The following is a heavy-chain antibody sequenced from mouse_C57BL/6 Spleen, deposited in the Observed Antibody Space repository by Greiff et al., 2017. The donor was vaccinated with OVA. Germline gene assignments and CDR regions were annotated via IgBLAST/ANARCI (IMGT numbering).Heavy chain of an antibody. J-gene: IGHJ3*01. Sequence: EVKLMESGPGLVKPSQSLSLTCSVTGYSITSGYYWNWIRQFPGNKLEWMGYISYDGSNNYNPSLKNRISITRDTSKNQFFLKLNSVTTEDTATYYCASTAQAFAYWGQGTLVTVSA. CDR3: ASTAQAFAY. V-gene: IGHV3-6*01. CDR1: GYSITSGYY. CDR2: ISYDGSN. D-gene: IGHD3-2*02.